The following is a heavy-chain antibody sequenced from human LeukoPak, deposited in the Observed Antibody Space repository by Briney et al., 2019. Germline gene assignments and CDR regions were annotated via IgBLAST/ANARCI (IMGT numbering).Heavy chain of an antibody. V-gene: IGHV3-48*04. J-gene: IGHJ5*02. Sequence: GGSLRLSCAASGLTFSSYSMHWVRQAPGKGLEWVSYISSSSSTIYYADSVKGRFTISRDNAKNSLYLQMNSLRAEDTAVYYCARDLMLGYCSSTSCRPRGFDTWGQGTLVTVSS. CDR2: ISSSSSTI. CDR3: ARDLMLGYCSSTSCRPRGFDT. D-gene: IGHD2-2*01. CDR1: GLTFSSYS.